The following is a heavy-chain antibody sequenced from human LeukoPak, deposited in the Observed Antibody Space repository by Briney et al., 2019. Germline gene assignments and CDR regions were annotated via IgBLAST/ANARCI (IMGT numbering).Heavy chain of an antibody. J-gene: IGHJ4*02. D-gene: IGHD4-17*01. CDR1: GFTFSDYY. V-gene: IGHV3-11*04. CDR3: ARVQTTVTTLDY. CDR2: ISSSGSTI. Sequence: GGSLRLSCAASGFTFSDYYMSWIRQAPGKGLEWVSYISSSGSTIYYADSVRGRFTISRDNAKNSLYLQMNTLRPEDTAVYYCARVQTTVTTLDYWGQGTLVTVSS.